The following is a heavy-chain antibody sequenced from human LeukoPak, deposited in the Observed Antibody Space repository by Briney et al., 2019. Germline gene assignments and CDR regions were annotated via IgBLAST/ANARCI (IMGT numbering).Heavy chain of an antibody. D-gene: IGHD3-22*01. CDR1: GGTFSSYA. J-gene: IGHJ4*02. V-gene: IGHV1-69*13. Sequence: AASVKVSCKASGGTFSSYAISWVRHAPGQGLEWMGGIIPIFGTANYAQKFQGRVTITADESTSTAYMELSSLRSEDTAVYYCARDSGAAANYDSSGYYSFDYWGQGTLVTVSS. CDR3: ARDSGAAANYDSSGYYSFDY. CDR2: IIPIFGTA.